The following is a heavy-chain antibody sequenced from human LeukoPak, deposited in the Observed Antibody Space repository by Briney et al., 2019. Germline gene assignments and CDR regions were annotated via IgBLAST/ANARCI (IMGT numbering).Heavy chain of an antibody. V-gene: IGHV3-30*03. D-gene: IGHD5-18*01. CDR2: ISYDGSNE. CDR1: GFTFSSYA. CDR3: ARAPGYSLEEWYFDY. J-gene: IGHJ4*02. Sequence: GGSLRLSCAASGFTFSSYAMSWVRQAPGKGLEWVAVISYDGSNEYYADSVKGQFTISRDNSKNTLYLQMSSLRAEDTAVYYCARAPGYSLEEWYFDYWGQGTLVTVSS.